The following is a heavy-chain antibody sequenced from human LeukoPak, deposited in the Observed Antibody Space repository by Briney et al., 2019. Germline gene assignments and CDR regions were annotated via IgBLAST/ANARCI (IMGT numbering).Heavy chain of an antibody. CDR1: EYTFTSYD. Sequence: ASVKISCKASEYTFTSYDINWVRQAPGQGLEWMGWMNPKSGNTGYAQKFQGRVSMTRDTSISTAYMELNSLRYEDTAVYYCARVPTLGYRDGGSCYRFDFWGQGTPVTVSS. V-gene: IGHV1-8*01. CDR2: MNPKSGNT. D-gene: IGHD2-15*01. J-gene: IGHJ4*02. CDR3: ARVPTLGYRDGGSCYRFDF.